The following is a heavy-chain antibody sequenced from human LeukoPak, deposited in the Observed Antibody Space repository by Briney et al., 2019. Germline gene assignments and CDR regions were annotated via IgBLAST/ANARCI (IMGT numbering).Heavy chain of an antibody. Sequence: SETLSLTCTVSGDSISTSIYYWGWIRQPPGKGLEWIGSIYYGGNTYYSPSLKSRVTMSVDTSKNQFSLKLNSVTAADTAMYYCARHLHPHYYFDYWGQGTLVTVPS. CDR1: GDSISTSIYY. CDR2: IYYGGNT. V-gene: IGHV4-39*01. J-gene: IGHJ4*02. CDR3: ARHLHPHYYFDY.